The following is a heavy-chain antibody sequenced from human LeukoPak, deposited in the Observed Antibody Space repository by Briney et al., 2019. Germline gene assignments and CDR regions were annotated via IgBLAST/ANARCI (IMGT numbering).Heavy chain of an antibody. Sequence: SETLSLTCAVYGGSFSGYYWSWIRQPPGKGLEWIGEINHSGSTNYNPSLKSRVTISVDTSKNQFSLKLSSVTAADTAAYYCARLEMATISGYFDYWGQGTLVTVSS. D-gene: IGHD5-24*01. CDR2: INHSGST. CDR1: GGSFSGYY. V-gene: IGHV4-34*01. CDR3: ARLEMATISGYFDY. J-gene: IGHJ4*02.